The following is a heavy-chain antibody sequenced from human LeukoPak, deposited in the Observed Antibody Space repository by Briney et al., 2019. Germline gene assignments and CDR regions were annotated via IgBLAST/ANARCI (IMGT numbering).Heavy chain of an antibody. CDR3: GSSDPFDY. Sequence: SDTLSLTCSVYGGSFRGCYGSWIRQPPGKGLKWIGEINHSGSTNYNPSLKSRVTISVDPSKNQFSLKLSSVTAADTAVYYCGSSDPFDYWGQGTLVTVSS. V-gene: IGHV4-34*01. CDR1: GGSFRGCY. J-gene: IGHJ4*02. CDR2: INHSGST.